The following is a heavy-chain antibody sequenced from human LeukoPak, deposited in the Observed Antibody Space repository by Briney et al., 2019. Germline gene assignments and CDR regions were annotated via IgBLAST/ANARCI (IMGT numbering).Heavy chain of an antibody. CDR2: INPNSGCT. CDR1: GYTFTGYY. CDR3: ARDLIVATPFDY. J-gene: IGHJ4*02. V-gene: IGHV1-2*02. D-gene: IGHD5-12*01. Sequence: ASVKVSSKASGYTFTGYYMHGVRQAPGQGLEWMGWINPNSGCTNYAQKFQGRVTITKDNSISTAYMALSRLRSDDTAVYYCARDLIVATPFDYWGQGTLVTVSS.